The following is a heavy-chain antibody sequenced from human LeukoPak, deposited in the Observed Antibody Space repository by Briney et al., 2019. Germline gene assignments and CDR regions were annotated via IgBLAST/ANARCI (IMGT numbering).Heavy chain of an antibody. J-gene: IGHJ4*02. CDR1: GGTFISYA. V-gene: IGHV1-69*04. Sequence: GASVKVSCKASGGTFISYAISWVRQAPGQGLEWMGRIIPILGIANYAQKFQGRVTITADKSTSTAYMELSSLRSEDTAVYYCARSRYYYDSSGPFDYWGQGTLVTVSS. CDR2: IIPILGIA. D-gene: IGHD3-22*01. CDR3: ARSRYYYDSSGPFDY.